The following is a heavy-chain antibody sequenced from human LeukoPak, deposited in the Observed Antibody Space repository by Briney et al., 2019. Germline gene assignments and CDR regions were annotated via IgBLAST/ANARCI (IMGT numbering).Heavy chain of an antibody. D-gene: IGHD2-2*01. J-gene: IGHJ4*02. V-gene: IGHV3-53*01. CDR1: GLTVSSNY. CDR2: IYSYGSA. CDR3: AKGMVPAAVHFDY. Sequence: GGSLRLSCAASGLTVSSNYMSWFRQTPGKGLEWVSIIYSYGSAFYADSVKGRFTISRDNSKNTLYLQMNSLRAEDTAVYYCAKGMVPAAVHFDYWGQGTLVTVSS.